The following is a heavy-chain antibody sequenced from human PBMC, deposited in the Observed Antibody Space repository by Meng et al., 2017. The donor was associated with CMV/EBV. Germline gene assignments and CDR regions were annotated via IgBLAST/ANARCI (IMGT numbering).Heavy chain of an antibody. CDR2: IYTSGST. CDR3: ARGGLYYYDSSGHFDY. D-gene: IGHD3-22*01. J-gene: IGHJ4*02. CDR1: GGSISSYY. Sequence: QVQLQESGPGLWKPSETLSLTCTVSGGSISSYYWSWIRQPAGKGLEWIGRIYTSGSTNYNPSLKSRVTMSVDTSKNQFSLKLSSVTAADTAVYYCARGGLYYYDSSGHFDYWGQGTLVTVSS. V-gene: IGHV4-4*07.